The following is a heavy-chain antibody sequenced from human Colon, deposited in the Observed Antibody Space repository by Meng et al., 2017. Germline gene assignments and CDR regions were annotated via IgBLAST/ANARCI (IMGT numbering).Heavy chain of an antibody. V-gene: IGHV4-4*07. J-gene: IGHJ5*02. Sequence: VQLQWSGPGRVKPSESLSLTCTVSGGSMSGYYWNWIRQPAGKGLEWIGHIYSSGRTNYNPSLKSRVTISVDSSKNQFSLNLTSVTAADTAVYFCARVQRFCTGGICSNWFDPWGQGTLVTVSS. CDR3: ARVQRFCTGGICSNWFDP. D-gene: IGHD2-15*01. CDR2: IYSSGRT. CDR1: GGSMSGYY.